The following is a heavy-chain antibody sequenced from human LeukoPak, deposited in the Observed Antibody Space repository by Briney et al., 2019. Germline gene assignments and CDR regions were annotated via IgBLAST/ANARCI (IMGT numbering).Heavy chain of an antibody. CDR1: GYTFTDYY. CDR3: SREDY. V-gene: IGHV1-2*02. CDR2: INPNSGGT. Sequence: ASVKVSCKASGYTFTDYYLHWVRQAPGQGLGWVGWINPNSGGTNYAQKFQGRVTMTRDTSISTVYMELSRLRSDDTAVYYCSREDYWGQGTLVTVSS. J-gene: IGHJ4*02.